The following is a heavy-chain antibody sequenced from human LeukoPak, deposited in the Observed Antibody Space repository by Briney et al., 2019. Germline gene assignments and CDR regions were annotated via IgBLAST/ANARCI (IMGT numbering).Heavy chain of an antibody. J-gene: IGHJ4*02. CDR1: EFTFSSYS. CDR3: ARANYDSSGYFDYFDY. Sequence: GGSLRLSCAASEFTFSSYSMNWVRQAPGKGLEWVSSISSSSSYIYYADSVKGRFTISRDNAKNSLYLQMNSLRAEDTAVYYCARANYDSSGYFDYFDYWGQGTLVTVSS. D-gene: IGHD3-22*01. V-gene: IGHV3-21*01. CDR2: ISSSSSYI.